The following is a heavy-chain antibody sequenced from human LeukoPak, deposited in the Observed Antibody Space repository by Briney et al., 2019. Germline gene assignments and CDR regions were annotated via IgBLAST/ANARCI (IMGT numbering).Heavy chain of an antibody. Sequence: PGGSLRLSCATSGFAFRSYSMNWVRQAPGEGLEWVSSISSRSSYIYYADSVKGRFTISRDSSKNTLYLQMNSLRAEDTAVCYCAKDLSRGDYGDYFDYWGQGTLVTVSS. J-gene: IGHJ4*02. D-gene: IGHD4-17*01. CDR3: AKDLSRGDYGDYFDY. CDR1: GFAFRSYS. CDR2: ISSRSSYI. V-gene: IGHV3-21*01.